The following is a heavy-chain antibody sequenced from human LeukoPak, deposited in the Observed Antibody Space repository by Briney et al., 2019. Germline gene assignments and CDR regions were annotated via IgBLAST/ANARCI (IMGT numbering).Heavy chain of an antibody. CDR3: ARGLCGGDCYDY. V-gene: IGHV3-21*06. CDR1: GFTFSSYW. D-gene: IGHD2-21*01. J-gene: IGHJ4*02. Sequence: GGSLRLSCAASGFTFSSYWMNWVRQAPGKGLEWVSSISISSNNIYYADSVKGRFTISRDNAKNSLYLQMNSLRVEDTAVYYCARGLCGGDCYDYWGQATLVTVSS. CDR2: ISISSNNI.